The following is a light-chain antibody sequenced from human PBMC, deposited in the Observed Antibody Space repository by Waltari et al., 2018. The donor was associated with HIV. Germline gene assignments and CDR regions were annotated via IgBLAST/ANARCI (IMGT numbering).Light chain of an antibody. V-gene: IGLV1-40*01. CDR3: QSYDSSLSAWV. Sequence: QSVLTQPPSVSGAPGQRVTISCTGSSSTLGAQYAAHWYRQLPGTAPKVIIYGNRDRRAGVPDRFPGCKSGTSASLVITGLQAVDEANYYCQSYDSSLSAWVFGGGTKLTVL. J-gene: IGLJ3*02. CDR1: SSTLGAQYA. CDR2: GNR.